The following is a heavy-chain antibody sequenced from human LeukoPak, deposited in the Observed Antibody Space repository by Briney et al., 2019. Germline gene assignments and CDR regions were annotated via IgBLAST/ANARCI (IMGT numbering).Heavy chain of an antibody. Sequence: GGSLRLACAASAFSFSDYTMHWVRQAPGKGLEWVSSISSSSSYIFYAESVKGRFTISRDNSKNTLHLQMNSLRDEDRAVYYCAKSIAVAGLGGGRIFDYWGQGALVTVSS. J-gene: IGHJ4*02. CDR2: ISSSSSYI. CDR1: AFSFSDYT. D-gene: IGHD6-19*01. V-gene: IGHV3-21*01. CDR3: AKSIAVAGLGGGRIFDY.